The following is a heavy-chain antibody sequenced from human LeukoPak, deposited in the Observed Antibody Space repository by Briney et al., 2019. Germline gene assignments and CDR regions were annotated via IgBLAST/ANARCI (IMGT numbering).Heavy chain of an antibody. V-gene: IGHV3-7*01. CDR1: GFTFSSYW. Sequence: PGGSLRLSCAASGFTFSSYWMSWVRQAPGKGLEWVATIKQDGSERYYVDSVKGRFTISRDNAQNSLYLQMNSLRAEDTAVYYCARVSSGSYSSGYWGQGTLVTVSS. CDR2: IKQDGSER. D-gene: IGHD1-26*01. J-gene: IGHJ4*02. CDR3: ARVSSGSYSSGY.